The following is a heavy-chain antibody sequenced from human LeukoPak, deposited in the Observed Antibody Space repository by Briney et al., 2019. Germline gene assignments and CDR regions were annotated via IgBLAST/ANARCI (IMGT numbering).Heavy chain of an antibody. J-gene: IGHJ4*02. Sequence: GGSLRLSCAASGFTFRNYAMNWVRQAPGKGLEWVSAISGSGGSTYYADSVKGRFTISRDNSKNTLDLQMKSLRGEDTAVYYCAKVRGSSWYEFYFDYWGQGTLVTVSS. CDR3: AKVRGSSWYEFYFDY. CDR1: GFTFRNYA. CDR2: ISGSGGST. D-gene: IGHD6-13*01. V-gene: IGHV3-23*01.